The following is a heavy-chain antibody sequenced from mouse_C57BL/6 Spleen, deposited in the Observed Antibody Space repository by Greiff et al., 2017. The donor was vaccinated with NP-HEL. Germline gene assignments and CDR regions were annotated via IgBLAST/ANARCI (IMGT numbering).Heavy chain of an antibody. D-gene: IGHD2-5*01. CDR3: ARERSNPFDD. CDR1: GYTFTSYC. CDR2: IAPNSGGT. J-gene: IGHJ2*01. V-gene: IGHV1-72*01. Sequence: QVQLQQPGTELVKPGASVKLSCKASGYTFTSYCMHWVTQRPGRGLEWIGRIAPNSGGTKYNEKFKSKATLTVDKPSSTAYMQLSSLTSEDSAVYYCARERSNPFDDWGQGTTLTGSS.